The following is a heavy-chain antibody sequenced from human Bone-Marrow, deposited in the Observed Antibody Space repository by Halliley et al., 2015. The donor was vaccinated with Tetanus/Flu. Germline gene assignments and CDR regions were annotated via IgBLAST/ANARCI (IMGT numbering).Heavy chain of an antibody. J-gene: IGHJ5*02. V-gene: IGHV4-31*02. CDR2: LYSSGSP. Sequence: WVGSLYSSGSPSYNPSPASRGTLSVDTSKNQFSLSLSSVSGADPAVYYCARGSAIAVQPASAWGQGTLVTVSS. CDR3: ARGSAIAVQPASA. D-gene: IGHD1-1*01.